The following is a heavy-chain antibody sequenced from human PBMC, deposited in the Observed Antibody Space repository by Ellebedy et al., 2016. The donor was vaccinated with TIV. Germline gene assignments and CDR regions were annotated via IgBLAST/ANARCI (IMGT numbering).Heavy chain of an antibody. CDR3: ARRHYYDTSGYSGGY. D-gene: IGHD3-22*01. CDR2: IDPSDSYT. Sequence: GESLKISCKGSGYSFTTYWISWVRQMPGKGLEWMGRIDPSDSYTNYSPSFQGHVTISADKSISTAYLQWSSLKASDTAMYYCARRHYYDTSGYSGGYWGQGTLVTVSS. J-gene: IGHJ4*02. V-gene: IGHV5-10-1*01. CDR1: GYSFTTYW.